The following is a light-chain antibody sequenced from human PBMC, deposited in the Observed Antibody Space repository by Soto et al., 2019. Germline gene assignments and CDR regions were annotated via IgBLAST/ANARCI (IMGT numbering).Light chain of an antibody. CDR1: QSITTNS. CDR2: VAS. V-gene: IGKV3-20*01. J-gene: IGKJ2*01. CDR3: QQYVTSPYT. Sequence: EIVLTQSPGTLSLSPGEGATLSCRASQSITTNSLAWYQQKPGQDPRLLIYVASNRATGVPDRVSASGSGTDLPLSFSRLEPEDFAMYYCQQYVTSPYTFGQGTKLAIK.